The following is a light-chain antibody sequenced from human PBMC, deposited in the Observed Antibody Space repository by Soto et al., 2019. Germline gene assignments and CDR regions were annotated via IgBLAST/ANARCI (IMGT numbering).Light chain of an antibody. CDR3: KHYGSSPLT. Sequence: EILSTQSPGTLSLSPGERATLSCRASQSVRSNYLAWYQQKPGQAHRLLIYDAYSRATGIQDRFSGSGSGTDFTLTIRRLEPEDFAVYYCKHYGSSPLTFGGGTKVDIK. J-gene: IGKJ4*01. CDR2: DAY. V-gene: IGKV3-20*01. CDR1: QSVRSNY.